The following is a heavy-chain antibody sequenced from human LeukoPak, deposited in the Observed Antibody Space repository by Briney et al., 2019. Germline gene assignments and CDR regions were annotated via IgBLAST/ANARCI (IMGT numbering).Heavy chain of an antibody. CDR2: IYRSGST. Sequence: SQTLSLTCTVSGGSINIGTHYWSWIRQPAGKGLEWIGRIYRSGSTNYNPSLKSRVTISVDTSKNQFSLRLNSVTATDTAVYYCARESPVIHCGGDCPNWFDPWGQGTLVTVSS. D-gene: IGHD2-21*02. CDR1: GGSINIGTHY. J-gene: IGHJ5*02. V-gene: IGHV4-61*02. CDR3: ARESPVIHCGGDCPNWFDP.